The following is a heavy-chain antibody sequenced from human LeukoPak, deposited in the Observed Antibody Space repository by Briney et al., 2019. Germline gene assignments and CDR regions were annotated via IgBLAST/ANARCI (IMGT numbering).Heavy chain of an antibody. Sequence: ASVKVSCKVSGYTLTELSMHWVRQAPGKGLEWMGGFDPEDGETIYAQKFQGRVTMTEDTSTDTAYMELSSLRSEDPAVYYCATIHLACSSTSCYMDWFDPWGQGTLVTVSS. D-gene: IGHD2-2*02. J-gene: IGHJ5*02. CDR2: FDPEDGET. V-gene: IGHV1-24*01. CDR1: GYTLTELS. CDR3: ATIHLACSSTSCYMDWFDP.